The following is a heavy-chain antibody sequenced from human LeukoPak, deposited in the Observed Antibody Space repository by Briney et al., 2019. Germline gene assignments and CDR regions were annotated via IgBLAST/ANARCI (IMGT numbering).Heavy chain of an antibody. CDR3: ARSGPLLRGSGYYTGY. CDR2: INPNSGGT. D-gene: IGHD3-3*01. Sequence: ASVKVSCKASGYTFTGYYMHWVRQAPGQGLEWMGRINPNSGGTNYAQKFQGRVTMTRDTSISTAYMELSRLRSDDTAVYYCARSGPLLRGSGYYTGYWGQGTLVTVSS. J-gene: IGHJ4*02. CDR1: GYTFTGYY. V-gene: IGHV1-2*06.